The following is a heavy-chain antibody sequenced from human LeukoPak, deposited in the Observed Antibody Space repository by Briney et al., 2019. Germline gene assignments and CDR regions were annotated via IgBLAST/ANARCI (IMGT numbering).Heavy chain of an antibody. V-gene: IGHV3-74*01. CDR3: ATSSDTAMVFDY. CDR1: GFTFSTYW. Sequence: GGSLRLSWAASGFTFSTYWMHWVRQAPGKGLVWVSRINSDGSTPSYADSVKGRFTISRDNAKNTLYLQMNSLRAEDTAVYYCATSSDTAMVFDYWGQGTRVTVSS. J-gene: IGHJ4*02. CDR2: INSDGSTP. D-gene: IGHD5-18*01.